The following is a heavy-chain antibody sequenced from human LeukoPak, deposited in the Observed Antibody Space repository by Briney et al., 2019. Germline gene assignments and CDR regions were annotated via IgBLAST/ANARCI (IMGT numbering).Heavy chain of an antibody. Sequence: TSETLSLTCTVSGGSINSGRYYWSWIRQPAGKGLEWIGRIYTSGSTNYNPSLKSRVTISVDTSKNQFSLKLSSVTAADTAVYYCARENRAAGTGVDYWGQGTLVTVSS. V-gene: IGHV4-61*02. CDR3: ARENRAAGTGVDY. D-gene: IGHD6-13*01. CDR2: IYTSGST. J-gene: IGHJ4*02. CDR1: GGSINSGRYY.